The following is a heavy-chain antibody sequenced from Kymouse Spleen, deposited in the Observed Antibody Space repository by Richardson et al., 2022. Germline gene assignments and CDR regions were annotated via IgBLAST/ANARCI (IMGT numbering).Heavy chain of an antibody. CDR2: INHSGST. J-gene: IGHJ6*02. V-gene: IGHV4-34*01. D-gene: IGHD6-6*01. CDR3: ARGQGAARPGYYGMDV. CDR1: GGSFSGYY. Sequence: QVQLQQWGAGLLKPSETLSLTCAVYGGSFSGYYWSWIRQPPGKGLEWIGEINHSGSTNYNPSLKSRVTISVDTSKNQFSLKLSSVTAADTAVYYCARGQGAARPGYYGMDVWGQGTTVTVSS.